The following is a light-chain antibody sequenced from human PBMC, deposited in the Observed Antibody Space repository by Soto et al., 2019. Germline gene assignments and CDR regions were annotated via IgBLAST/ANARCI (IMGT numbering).Light chain of an antibody. CDR3: CSHSASYTFV. CDR2: DVT. J-gene: IGLJ1*01. Sequence: QSALTQPRSVSGSPGQSVTISCTGTSGDVGGYNCVSWYQQHPGKAPQLIIYDVTQRPSGVPDRFSGSKSGNTASLSISGLQAEDEADYYCCSHSASYTFVFGPGTKLTVL. V-gene: IGLV2-11*01. CDR1: SGDVGGYNC.